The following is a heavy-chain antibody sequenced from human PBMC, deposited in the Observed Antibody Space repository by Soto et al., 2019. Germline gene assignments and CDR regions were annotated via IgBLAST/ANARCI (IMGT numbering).Heavy chain of an antibody. CDR2: ITSSSRYI. Sequence: VQLVQSGGGEVKPGGSLRLSCAASGFTFSTYSMNWVRQAPGKGLEWVASITSSSRYIYYGDAVKGRFTIPRDNAKNSLVLQMSSLRVEDAAAYYCARGRQSFWRSEDAFDIWGQGTLVSVSS. CDR3: ARGRQSFWRSEDAFDI. D-gene: IGHD3-3*01. J-gene: IGHJ3*02. V-gene: IGHV3-21*01. CDR1: GFTFSTYS.